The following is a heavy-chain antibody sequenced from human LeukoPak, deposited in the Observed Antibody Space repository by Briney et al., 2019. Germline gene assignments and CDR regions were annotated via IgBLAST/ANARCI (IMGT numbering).Heavy chain of an antibody. CDR2: INPNSGGT. J-gene: IGHJ4*02. D-gene: IGHD3-22*01. CDR3: ARDGAERYYYDSSGYYYSLNY. Sequence: ASVKVSCKASGYTFTGYYMHWVRQAPGQGLEWMGWINPNSGGTNYAQKFQGRVTMTRDTSISTAYMELSRLRSDDTAVYYCARDGAERYYYDSSGYYYSLNYWGQGTLVTVSS. V-gene: IGHV1-2*02. CDR1: GYTFTGYY.